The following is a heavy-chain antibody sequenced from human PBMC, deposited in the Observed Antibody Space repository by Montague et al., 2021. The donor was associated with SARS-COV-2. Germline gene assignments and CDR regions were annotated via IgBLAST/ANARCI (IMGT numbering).Heavy chain of an antibody. D-gene: IGHD3-9*01. CDR1: GGSIDNYF. V-gene: IGHV4-59*13. CDR2: IYNSGST. Sequence: ETLSLTCTASGGSIDNYFWSWIRQPPGKGLEWIGYIYNSGSTNYNPSLKSRVTMSGDTSNNQFSLKLSSVTAADTAMYYCALSLRYFDWADAFDVWGQGTMVIGSS. J-gene: IGHJ3*01. CDR3: ALSLRYFDWADAFDV.